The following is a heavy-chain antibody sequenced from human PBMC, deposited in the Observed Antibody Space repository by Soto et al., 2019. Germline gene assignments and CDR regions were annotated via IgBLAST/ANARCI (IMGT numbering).Heavy chain of an antibody. CDR1: GFSFSDAW. D-gene: IGHD1-1*01. J-gene: IGHJ4*02. CDR2: IKSKTDGGTT. Sequence: PGGSLRLSCAASGFSFSDAWMTWVRQAPGAGLEWVGRIKSKTDGGTTDYAAPAKGRFTISRDASKTTLYLQMNSLKTEDTAIYYCTTDPHSTGTKYWGQGTLVTVSS. V-gene: IGHV3-15*01. CDR3: TTDPHSTGTKY.